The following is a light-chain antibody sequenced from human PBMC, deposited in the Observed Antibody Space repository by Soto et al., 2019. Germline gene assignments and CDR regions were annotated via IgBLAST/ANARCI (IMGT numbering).Light chain of an antibody. CDR1: QGIKNY. CDR2: GAS. CDR3: QQYNSSPRT. J-gene: IGKJ1*01. V-gene: IGKV3-15*01. Sequence: EIVMTQSPVTLAVSPGERATLSCRASQGIKNYLAWFQQTPGQAPRLLVYGASTRATTIPARFSGSGSGTEFTLSISSLQSEDFAVYYSQQYNSSPRTIGQGTKVETK.